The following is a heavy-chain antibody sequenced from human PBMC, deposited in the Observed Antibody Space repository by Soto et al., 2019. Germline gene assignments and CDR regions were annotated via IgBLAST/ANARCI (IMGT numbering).Heavy chain of an antibody. CDR2: IYHSGST. Sequence: SETLSLTCAVSGYSISSGYYWGWIRQPPGKGLEWIGSIYHSGSTYYNPSLKSRVTISVDTSKNQFSLKLSSVTAADTAVYYCARCVELFGSFDPWGQGTLVTV. CDR1: GYSISSGYY. CDR3: ARCVELFGSFDP. J-gene: IGHJ5*02. D-gene: IGHD3-10*01. V-gene: IGHV4-38-2*01.